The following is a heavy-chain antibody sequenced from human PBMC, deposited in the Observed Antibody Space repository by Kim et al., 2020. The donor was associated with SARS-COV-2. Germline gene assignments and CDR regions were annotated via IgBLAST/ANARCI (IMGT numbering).Heavy chain of an antibody. D-gene: IGHD5-12*01. J-gene: IGHJ4*02. CDR2: IYYRGST. Sequence: GLESLGYIYYRGSTYYNPSLKSRLTVSVDTSRSQFSLNLTSVTAADTALYYCARGPRARAYSGYDFDHWGQGTLVTISS. CDR3: ARGPRARAYSGYDFDH. V-gene: IGHV4-31*02.